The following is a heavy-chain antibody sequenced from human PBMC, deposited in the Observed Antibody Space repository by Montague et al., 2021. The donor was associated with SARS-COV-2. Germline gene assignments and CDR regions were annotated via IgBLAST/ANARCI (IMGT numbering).Heavy chain of an antibody. D-gene: IGHD3-22*01. J-gene: IGHJ4*02. V-gene: IGHV4-59*01. CDR2: IYYSGST. Sequence: SETLSLTCTVSGGSISSYYWSWIRQPPGKGLEWIGYIYYSGSTNYNPSLKSRVTISVDTSKNQFSLKLTSVTAADTAVYYCARGRDGYYHRSALFDYWGQGTRGTVPS. CDR1: GGSISSYY. CDR3: ARGRDGYYHRSALFDY.